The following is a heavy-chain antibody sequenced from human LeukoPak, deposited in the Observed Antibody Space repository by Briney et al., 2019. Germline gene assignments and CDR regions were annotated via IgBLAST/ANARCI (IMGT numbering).Heavy chain of an antibody. CDR2: ISYDGSNK. CDR3: ARVGSADTAMVTYFDY. Sequence: GGSLRLSCAASGFTFSSYGMHWVRQAPGKGLEWVAVISYDGSNKYYADSVKGRFTISRDNSKNTLYLQMNSLRAEDTAVYYCARVGSADTAMVTYFDYWGQGTLVTVSS. D-gene: IGHD5-18*01. V-gene: IGHV3-30*03. CDR1: GFTFSSYG. J-gene: IGHJ4*02.